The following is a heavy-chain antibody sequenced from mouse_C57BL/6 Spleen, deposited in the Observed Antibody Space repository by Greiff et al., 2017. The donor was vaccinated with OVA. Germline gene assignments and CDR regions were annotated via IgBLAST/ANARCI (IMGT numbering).Heavy chain of an antibody. D-gene: IGHD1-1*01. V-gene: IGHV1-55*01. J-gene: IGHJ2*01. CDR1: GYTFTRYW. Sequence: QVRLQQPGAELVKPGASVKMSCKASGYTFTRYWITWVKQRPGQGLEWIGDVYPGSGSTNYNEKFKSKATLTVDTSSSTAYMQLSSLTSEDSAVYYCAFTMVVTYFFDYWGQGTTLTVSS. CDR3: AFTMVVTYFFDY. CDR2: VYPGSGST.